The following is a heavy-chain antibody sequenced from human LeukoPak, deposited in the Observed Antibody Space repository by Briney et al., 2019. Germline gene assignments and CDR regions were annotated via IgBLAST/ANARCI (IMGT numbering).Heavy chain of an antibody. CDR2: IVSKIDGGTT. CDR3: TTDEDWDYARKDV. CDR1: GFTFSNAW. Sequence: GGSLRLSCAASGFTFSNAWMSWVRQVPGKGLEWVGQIVSKIDGGTTDYAAPVKGRFTISRDDSKSTLYLQMNSLKIEDTAVYYCTTDEDWDYARKDVWGQGATVTVSS. J-gene: IGHJ6*02. V-gene: IGHV3-15*04. D-gene: IGHD1-7*01.